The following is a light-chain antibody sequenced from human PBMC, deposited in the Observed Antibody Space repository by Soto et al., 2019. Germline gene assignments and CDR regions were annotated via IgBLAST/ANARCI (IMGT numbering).Light chain of an antibody. Sequence: EIVMTQSPAILSVSPGERATLSCRASQSVSSNLAWYQQKPGQTPRLLIYGASTRATGIPARFSGSGSGTEFTLTLSSLQSEDFAIYYCQQYNNWLMLSFGGGTKVDIK. J-gene: IGKJ4*01. CDR2: GAS. V-gene: IGKV3-15*01. CDR1: QSVSSN. CDR3: QQYNNWLMLS.